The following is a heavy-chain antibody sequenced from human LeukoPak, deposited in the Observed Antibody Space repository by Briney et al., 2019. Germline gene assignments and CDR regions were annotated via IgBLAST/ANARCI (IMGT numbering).Heavy chain of an antibody. CDR2: IYSGGST. J-gene: IGHJ4*02. V-gene: IGHV3-53*04. Sequence: PGGSLRLSCAASGFTVSSNYMSWVRQAPGKGLEWVSVIYSGGSTYYADSVKGRFTISRHNSQNTLYLQMNSLRAEDTAVYYCARDLSSYGYYFDYWGQGTLVTVSS. CDR1: GFTVSSNY. D-gene: IGHD5-18*01. CDR3: ARDLSSYGYYFDY.